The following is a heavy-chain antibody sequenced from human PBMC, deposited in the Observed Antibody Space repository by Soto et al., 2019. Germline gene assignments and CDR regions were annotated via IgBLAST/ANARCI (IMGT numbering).Heavy chain of an antibody. CDR3: ARERVLGDGGGFDV. CDR1: GAAVSGGGQY. D-gene: IGHD2-15*01. V-gene: IGHV4-31*03. CDR2: IYYIGST. J-gene: IGHJ6*02. Sequence: QVHLQESGPGLLKPSQTLSLTCTVSGAAVSGGGQYWNWVRQPPGKGLEWIGNIYYIGSTDYNPSLKSRVTISFDTSKNQFSLKLISVTAADTAVYYCARERVLGDGGGFDVWGQGTTVPVSS.